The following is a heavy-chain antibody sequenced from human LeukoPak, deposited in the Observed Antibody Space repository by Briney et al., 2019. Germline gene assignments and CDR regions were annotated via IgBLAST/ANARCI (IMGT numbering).Heavy chain of an antibody. V-gene: IGHV3-9*01. CDR3: ARDQSNYDFWSGYYNRYYYYGMDV. D-gene: IGHD3-3*01. Sequence: GGSLRLSCAVAGFTFDDYAMHWVRQVPGKGLEWVAGVSWNGGKKDYADSVKGRFTISRDNAKNSLYLQMNSLRAEDTAVYYCARDQSNYDFWSGYYNRYYYYGMDVWGQGTTVTVSS. CDR2: VSWNGGKK. J-gene: IGHJ6*02. CDR1: GFTFDDYA.